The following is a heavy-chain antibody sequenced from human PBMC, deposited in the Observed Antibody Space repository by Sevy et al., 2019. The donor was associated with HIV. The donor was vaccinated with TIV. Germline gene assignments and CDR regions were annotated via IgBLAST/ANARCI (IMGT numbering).Heavy chain of an antibody. CDR1: GFTVSSKY. Sequence: GGSLRLSCEVSGFTVSSKYMSWVRQAPGKGLEWVSVLQSGGSTHYADSVKGRFTISRDNSKNTQYLQMNSLRAEDTAVYYCTRSLASGYFVTFDHWGQGALVTVSS. CDR2: LQSGGST. D-gene: IGHD5-12*01. J-gene: IGHJ4*02. CDR3: TRSLASGYFVTFDH. V-gene: IGHV3-53*01.